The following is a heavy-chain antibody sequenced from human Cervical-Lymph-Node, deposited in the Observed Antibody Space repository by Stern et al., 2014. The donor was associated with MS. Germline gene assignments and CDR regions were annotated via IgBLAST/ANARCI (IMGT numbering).Heavy chain of an antibody. CDR1: GGTFSSYA. CDR2: IFPIFGTA. V-gene: IGHV1-69*01. D-gene: IGHD1-26*01. J-gene: IGHJ6*02. Sequence: VQLVESGAEVKKPGSSVKVSCKASGGTFSSYAIRWVRQAPGKGLEWMGGIFPIFGTANYAQKVQGRVTITADESTSTAYMELSSLRSEDTAVYYCARGELKEGLVRGMDVWGQGTTVTVSS. CDR3: ARGELKEGLVRGMDV.